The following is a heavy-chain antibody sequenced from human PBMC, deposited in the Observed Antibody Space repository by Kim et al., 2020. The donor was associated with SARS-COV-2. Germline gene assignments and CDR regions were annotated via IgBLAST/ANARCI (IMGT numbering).Heavy chain of an antibody. Sequence: QKFQGRVTITRDTSASTAYMELSSLRSEDTAVYYCARGGNVWSSSSPCDYWGQGILVTVSS. J-gene: IGHJ4*02. D-gene: IGHD6-6*01. CDR3: ARGGNVWSSSSPCDY. V-gene: IGHV1-3*01.